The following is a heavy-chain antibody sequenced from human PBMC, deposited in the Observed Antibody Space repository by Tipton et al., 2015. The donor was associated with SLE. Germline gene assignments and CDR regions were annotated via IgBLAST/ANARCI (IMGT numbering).Heavy chain of an antibody. J-gene: IGHJ3*02. CDR2: IYYSGST. CDR3: AREKLLWFGETPSDAFDI. Sequence: TLSLTCTVSGGSISSHYWSWIRQPPGKGLEWIGYIYYSGSTNYNPSLKSRVTISVYTSKNQFSLKLSSVTAADTAVYYCAREKLLWFGETPSDAFDIWGQGTMVTVSS. D-gene: IGHD3-10*01. CDR1: GGSISSHY. V-gene: IGHV4-59*11.